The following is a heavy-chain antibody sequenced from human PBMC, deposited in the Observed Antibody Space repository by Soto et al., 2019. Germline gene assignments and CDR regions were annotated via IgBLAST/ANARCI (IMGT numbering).Heavy chain of an antibody. D-gene: IGHD3-22*01. CDR3: ARDRVPKSSGFFPFDY. CDR1: GYTFNIYG. J-gene: IGHJ4*01. V-gene: IGHV1-18*01. CDR2: ISAFNGKT. Sequence: QIQLVQSGAEVKKPGVSVKVSCKASGYTFNIYGINWVRQAPGQGLEWMGWISAFNGKTNYAQNVQGRVTMTTDTSTSTAYVELRSLRSDDTAVYYCARDRVPKSSGFFPFDYWGHGTLVTVSS.